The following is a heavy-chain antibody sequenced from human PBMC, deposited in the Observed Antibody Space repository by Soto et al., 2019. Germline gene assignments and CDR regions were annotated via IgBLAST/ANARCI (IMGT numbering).Heavy chain of an antibody. CDR2: ISGSGGST. CDR1: GFTFSSYA. V-gene: IGHV3-23*01. CDR3: AKDSHSNYDFWSGYPAYYFDY. D-gene: IGHD3-3*01. J-gene: IGHJ4*02. Sequence: GGSLRLSCAASGFTFSSYAMSWVRQAPGKGLEWVSAISGSGGSTYYADSVKGRFTISRDNSKNTLYLQMNSLRAEDTAVYYCAKDSHSNYDFWSGYPAYYFDYWGQGTLVTVSS.